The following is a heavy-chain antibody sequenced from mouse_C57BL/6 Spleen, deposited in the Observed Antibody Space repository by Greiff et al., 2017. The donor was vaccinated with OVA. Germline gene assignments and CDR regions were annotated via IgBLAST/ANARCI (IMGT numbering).Heavy chain of an antibody. CDR2: IYPRDGST. J-gene: IGHJ2*01. CDR3: ARENYGSSYDYFDY. V-gene: IGHV1-85*01. D-gene: IGHD1-1*01. CDR1: GYTFPSYD. Sequence: QVQLQQSGPELVKPGASVKLSCKASGYTFPSYDINWVKQRPGQGLEWIGWIYPRDGSTKYNEKFKGKAPLTVDTSSSTAYMELHSLTSEDSAVYFGARENYGSSYDYFDYWGQGTTLTVSS.